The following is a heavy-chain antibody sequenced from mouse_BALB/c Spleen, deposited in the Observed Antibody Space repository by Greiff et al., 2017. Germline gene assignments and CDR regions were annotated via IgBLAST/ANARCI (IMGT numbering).Heavy chain of an antibody. CDR2: IYPYNGGT. V-gene: IGHV1S29*02. J-gene: IGHJ1*01. Sequence: EVKLMESGPELVKPGASVKISCKASGYTFTDYNMHWVKQSHGKSLEWIGYIYPYNGGTGYNQKFKSKATLTVDNSSSTAYMELRSLTSEDSAVYYCAIYGSSPYWYFDVWGAGTTVTVSS. CDR1: GYTFTDYN. CDR3: AIYGSSPYWYFDV. D-gene: IGHD1-1*01.